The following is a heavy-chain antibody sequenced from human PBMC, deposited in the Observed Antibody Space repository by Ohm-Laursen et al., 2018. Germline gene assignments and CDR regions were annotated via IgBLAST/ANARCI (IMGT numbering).Heavy chain of an antibody. CDR2: INPSGGST. D-gene: IGHD3-22*01. J-gene: IGHJ3*02. CDR1: GYTFTGYY. Sequence: ASVKVSCKASGYTFTGYYMHWVRQAPGQGLEWMGIINPSGGSTSYAQKFQGRVTMTRDTSTSTVYMELSSLRSEDTAVYYCAREEGYYDSSGYYHDAFDIWGQGTMVTVSS. CDR3: AREEGYYDSSGYYHDAFDI. V-gene: IGHV1-46*01.